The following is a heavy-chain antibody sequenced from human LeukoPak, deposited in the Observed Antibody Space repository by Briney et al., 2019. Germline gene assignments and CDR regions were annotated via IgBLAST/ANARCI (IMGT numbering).Heavy chain of an antibody. CDR1: GFTFDDYA. D-gene: IGHD2/OR15-2a*01. CDR3: AKAHNSTRTSCCLDY. Sequence: GGSLRLSCAASGFTFDDYAMHWVRQAPGQGLEWVSGISSNSDNIGYADSVKGRFTISRDNAKNSLYLQMNSLRADDMASYYCAKAHNSTRTSCCLDYWGQGALVTVSS. J-gene: IGHJ4*02. CDR2: ISSNSDNI. V-gene: IGHV3-9*03.